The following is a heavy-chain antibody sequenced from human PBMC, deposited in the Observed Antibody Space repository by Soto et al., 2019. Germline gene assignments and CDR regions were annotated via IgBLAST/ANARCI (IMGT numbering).Heavy chain of an antibody. J-gene: IGHJ4*02. D-gene: IGHD3-16*01. CDR3: ARSRGEPPEGFDY. Sequence: QLQLQESGPGLVKPSETLSLTCTVSGGSMSNGGYYWGWIRQPPGKGLEWIGSSYYSGSTYNNPSLMRRLTLSIDTSQTQFSLKVTSVTAADTAVYYCARSRGEPPEGFDYWGQGTLVTVSS. V-gene: IGHV4-39*01. CDR2: SYYSGST. CDR1: GGSMSNGGYY.